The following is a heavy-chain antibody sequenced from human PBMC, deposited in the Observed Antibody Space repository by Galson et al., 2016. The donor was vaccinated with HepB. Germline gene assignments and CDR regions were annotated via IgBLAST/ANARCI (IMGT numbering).Heavy chain of an antibody. D-gene: IGHD6-25*01. CDR1: GFTFDDYT. CDR2: ISWDSTA. V-gene: IGHV3-43*01. J-gene: IGHJ4*02. Sequence: SLRLSCAASGFTFDDYTMHWVRQRPGEGLQWVSLISWDSTALYADSVEGRFTLSRDNSKNSLLLQMNSLNIEDSALSSCARDMGDAARGTYYFDSWGQGTLVTVSS. CDR3: ARDMGDAARGTYYFDS.